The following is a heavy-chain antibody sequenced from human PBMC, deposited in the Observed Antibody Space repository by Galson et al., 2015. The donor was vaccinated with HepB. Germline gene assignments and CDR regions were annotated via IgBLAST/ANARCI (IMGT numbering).Heavy chain of an antibody. V-gene: IGHV3-48*01. J-gene: IGHJ6*02. Sequence: SLRLSCAASGFTFSSYSMNWVRQAPGKGLEWVSYISSSSSTIYYADSVKGRFTISRDNAKHSLYLQMNSLRAEDTAVYYCASLWGTPHYYYYGMDVWGQGTTVTVSS. CDR3: ASLWGTPHYYYYGMDV. D-gene: IGHD3-16*01. CDR1: GFTFSSYS. CDR2: ISSSSSTI.